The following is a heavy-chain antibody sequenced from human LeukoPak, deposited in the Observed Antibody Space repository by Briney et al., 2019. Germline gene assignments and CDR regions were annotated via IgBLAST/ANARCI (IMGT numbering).Heavy chain of an antibody. CDR1: GGSVSSGSYY. Sequence: SETLSLTCTVSGGSVSSGSYYWSWIRQPPGKGLEWIGYIYYSGSTNYNPSLKSRVTISVDTSKNQFSLKLSSVTAADTAVYYCARRVTLTGRNWFDRWGQGTLVTVSS. D-gene: IGHD3-9*01. CDR2: IYYSGST. J-gene: IGHJ5*02. V-gene: IGHV4-61*01. CDR3: ARRVTLTGRNWFDR.